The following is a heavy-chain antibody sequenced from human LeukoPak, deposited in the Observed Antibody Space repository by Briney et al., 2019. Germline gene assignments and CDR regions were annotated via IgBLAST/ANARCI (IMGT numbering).Heavy chain of an antibody. CDR2: ISTDGKST. CDR3: VRDYQFIQEV. V-gene: IGHV3-74*01. D-gene: IGHD2-2*01. Sequence: GGSLRLSCVVSGFSVTSCCMHWVRQAPGKGLMWVSLISTDGKSTRYAESVKGRFTISRDNAKDALYLQMDILRVEDTALYFCVRDYQFIQEVWGQGTTVTVSS. CDR1: GFSVTSCC. J-gene: IGHJ6*02.